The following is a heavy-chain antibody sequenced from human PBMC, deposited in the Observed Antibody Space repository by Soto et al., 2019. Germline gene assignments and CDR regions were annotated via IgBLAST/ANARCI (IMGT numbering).Heavy chain of an antibody. D-gene: IGHD6-13*01. Sequence: GGYLRLSCAESGFTFSRYGMHWVRQAPGKGLEWVAVIWYDGSNKYYADSVKGRFTISRGNSKNTLYLQMSSLRAEDTALYYCARKERGSSREFDYWGQGTLVTVSS. J-gene: IGHJ4*02. CDR1: GFTFSRYG. CDR3: ARKERGSSREFDY. CDR2: IWYDGSNK. V-gene: IGHV3-33*01.